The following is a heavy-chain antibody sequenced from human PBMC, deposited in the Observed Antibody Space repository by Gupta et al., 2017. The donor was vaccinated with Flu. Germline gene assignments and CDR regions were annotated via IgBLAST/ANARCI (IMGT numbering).Heavy chain of an antibody. Sequence: QVQLVESGGGVVQPGRSLRLSCAASGFTFSSYGMHWVRQAPGKGLEWVAVISYDGSNKYYADSVKGRFTISRDNSKNTLYLQMNSLRAEDTAVYYCAKGSSVRIVVVPAAPIDYWGQGTLVTVSS. CDR2: ISYDGSNK. J-gene: IGHJ4*02. CDR1: GFTFSSYG. V-gene: IGHV3-30*18. D-gene: IGHD2-2*01. CDR3: AKGSSVRIVVVPAAPIDY.